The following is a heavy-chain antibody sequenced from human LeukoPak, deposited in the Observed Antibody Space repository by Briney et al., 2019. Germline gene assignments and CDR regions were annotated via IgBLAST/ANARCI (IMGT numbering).Heavy chain of an antibody. V-gene: IGHV3-30-3*01. CDR1: GFTVSTYA. Sequence: GGSLRLSCAASGFTVSTYAMHWVRQAPGKGLEWVAVISYDGSNKYYADSVKGRFTISRDNSKNTLYLQMNSLRAEDTAVYYCARDESSFDYWGQGTLVTVSS. CDR2: ISYDGSNK. J-gene: IGHJ4*02. CDR3: ARDESSFDY.